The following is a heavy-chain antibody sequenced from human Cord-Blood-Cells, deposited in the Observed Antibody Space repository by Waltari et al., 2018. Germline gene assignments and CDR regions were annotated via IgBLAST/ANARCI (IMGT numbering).Heavy chain of an antibody. CDR2: INPNSGGT. CDR1: GYTFTGYY. V-gene: IGHV1-2*02. Sequence: QVQLVQSGAEVKKPGASVKVSCKASGYTFTGYYMHWVRQAPGQGLEWMGWINPNSGGTNSAQKFQGRVTMTRDTAISTAYMELSRLRSDDTAVYYCARDLSWGSLSPTGGAFDIWGQGTMVTVSS. J-gene: IGHJ3*02. CDR3: ARDLSWGSLSPTGGAFDI. D-gene: IGHD7-27*01.